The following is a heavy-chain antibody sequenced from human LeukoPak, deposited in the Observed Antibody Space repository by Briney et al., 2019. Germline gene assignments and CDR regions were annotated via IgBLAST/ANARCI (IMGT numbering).Heavy chain of an antibody. D-gene: IGHD6-13*01. CDR3: ARVHSSSWSLDY. Sequence: GGSLRLSCAASGFTFSSYGMNWVRQAPGKGLEWVSYISSSGSTIYYADSVKGRFTISRDNAKNSLYLQMNSLRAEDTAVYYCARVHSSSWSLDYWGQGTLVTVSS. CDR1: GFTFSSYG. CDR2: ISSSGSTI. J-gene: IGHJ4*02. V-gene: IGHV3-48*04.